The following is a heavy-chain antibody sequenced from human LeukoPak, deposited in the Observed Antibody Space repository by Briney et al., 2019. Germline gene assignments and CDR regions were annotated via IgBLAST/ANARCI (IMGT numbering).Heavy chain of an antibody. J-gene: IGHJ6*03. CDR1: EFTFGDYA. Sequence: GGSLRLSCTASEFTFGDYALNWVRQAPGKGLVWVSRINSDGSSTTYADSVMGRFTISRDNATNTLYLQINSLRAEDTAVYYCARSTSHYYYYYMDVWGKGTTVTISS. CDR2: INSDGSST. V-gene: IGHV3-74*01. CDR3: ARSTSHYYYYYMDV.